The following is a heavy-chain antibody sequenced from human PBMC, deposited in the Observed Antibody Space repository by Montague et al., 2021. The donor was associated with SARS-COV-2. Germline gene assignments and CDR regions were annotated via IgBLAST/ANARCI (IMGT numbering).Heavy chain of an antibody. Sequence: SETLSLTCTVSGVSVTDYYWSCILQPPEKGLEWIGEINQSARTNNYPSLKSRVIISAVTSKNQLFLRLSSVTAADTAVYYCARRGSSVWGVTVSAELDYWGQGILVTVSS. D-gene: IGHD3-10*01. J-gene: IGHJ4*02. CDR2: INQSART. CDR1: GVSVTDYY. CDR3: ARRGSSVWGVTVSAELDY. V-gene: IGHV4-34*01.